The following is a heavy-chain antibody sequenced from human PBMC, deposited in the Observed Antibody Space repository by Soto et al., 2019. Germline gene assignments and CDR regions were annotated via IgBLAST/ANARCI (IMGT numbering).Heavy chain of an antibody. V-gene: IGHV2-5*02. J-gene: IGHJ5*02. D-gene: IGHD3-10*01. CDR2: IYWDDDK. Sequence: QITLKESGPTLVKPTQTLTLTCTFSGFSLTTRGVAVGWIRQPPGKALEWLAVIYWDDDKRHNPSLKNRLTITKDTSKNQVVLTLTYMDPVDTATYYCAHGDGSLGRDCFDPWGQGTLVTVSS. CDR1: GFSLTTRGVA. CDR3: AHGDGSLGRDCFDP.